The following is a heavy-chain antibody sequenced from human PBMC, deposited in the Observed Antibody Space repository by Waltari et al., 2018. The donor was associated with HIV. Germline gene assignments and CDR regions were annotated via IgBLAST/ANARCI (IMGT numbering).Heavy chain of an antibody. J-gene: IGHJ4*02. Sequence: QVQLVQSGAEVKKPGASVKVSCKASGYTFTGYYMHWVRQAPGQGLEWMGWNNPNSGGTNYAQKVQGRVTMTRDTSISTAYMELSRLRSDDTAVYYCARDFLVLAAAGIDYWGQGTLVTVSS. CDR3: ARDFLVLAAAGIDY. CDR1: GYTFTGYY. CDR2: NNPNSGGT. V-gene: IGHV1-2*02. D-gene: IGHD6-13*01.